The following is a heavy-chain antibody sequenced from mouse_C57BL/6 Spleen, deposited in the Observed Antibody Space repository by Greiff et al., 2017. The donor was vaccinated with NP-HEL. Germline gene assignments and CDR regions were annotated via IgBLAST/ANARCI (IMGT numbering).Heavy chain of an antibody. CDR2: IDPETGGT. Sequence: VQLQQSGAELVRPGASVTLSCKASGYTFTDYEMHWVKQTPVHGLEWIGAIDPETGGTAYTQKFKGKAILTADKSSSTAYMELRSLTSEDSAVYCCTRNPSYYGNYGGYFDVWGTGTTVTVSS. J-gene: IGHJ1*03. V-gene: IGHV1-15*01. CDR3: TRNPSYYGNYGGYFDV. CDR1: GYTFTDYE. D-gene: IGHD2-10*01.